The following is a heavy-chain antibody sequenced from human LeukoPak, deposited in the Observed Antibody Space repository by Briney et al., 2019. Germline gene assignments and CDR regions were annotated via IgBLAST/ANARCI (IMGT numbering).Heavy chain of an antibody. J-gene: IGHJ4*02. Sequence: PSETLSLTCTVSGGSIGSNYWSWIRQPAGKGLEWIGRIYSSGSTNYNPSLKSRVTMSVDTSKNRFSLKLSSVTAADTAVYYCAREGGAGTYKDYWGQGTLVTVSS. V-gene: IGHV4-4*07. CDR1: GGSIGSNY. D-gene: IGHD1-26*01. CDR3: AREGGAGTYKDY. CDR2: IYSSGST.